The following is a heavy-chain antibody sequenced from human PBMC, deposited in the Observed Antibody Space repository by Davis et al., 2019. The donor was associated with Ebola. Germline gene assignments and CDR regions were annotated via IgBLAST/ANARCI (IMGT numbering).Heavy chain of an antibody. Sequence: AASVKVSCKASGGTFSSYAINWVRQAPGQGLEWMGGIIPIFVTANYAQKFQGRVTITADESTSTAYMELSSLRSDDTAVYYCARGRGVVPAALSLVYYYGMDVWGQGTTVTVSS. V-gene: IGHV1-69*13. J-gene: IGHJ6*02. CDR2: IIPIFVTA. D-gene: IGHD2-2*01. CDR1: GGTFSSYA. CDR3: ARGRGVVPAALSLVYYYGMDV.